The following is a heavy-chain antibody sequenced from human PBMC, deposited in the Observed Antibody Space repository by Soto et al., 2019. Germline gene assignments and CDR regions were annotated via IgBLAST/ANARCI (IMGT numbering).Heavy chain of an antibody. D-gene: IGHD6-13*01. Sequence: EVQLLESGGGLVQPGGSLRLSCAASGFTFSSYAMSWVHQAPGKGLEWVSAISGSGGSTYYADSVKGRFTISRDNSKNTLYLQMNSLRAEDTAVYYCARSQQLVRIPFDYWGQGTLVTVSS. V-gene: IGHV3-23*01. CDR2: ISGSGGST. CDR1: GFTFSSYA. J-gene: IGHJ4*02. CDR3: ARSQQLVRIPFDY.